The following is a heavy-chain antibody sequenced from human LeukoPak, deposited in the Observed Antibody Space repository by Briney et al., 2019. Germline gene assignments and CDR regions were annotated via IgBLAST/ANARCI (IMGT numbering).Heavy chain of an antibody. V-gene: IGHV3-23*01. CDR1: GFTFSSYA. CDR3: AKDPKGGIAAAEGSAFDI. J-gene: IGHJ3*02. CDR2: ISGSGGST. D-gene: IGHD6-13*01. Sequence: PGGSLRLSCAASGFTFSSYAMSWVRQAPGEGLEWVSAISGSGGSTYYADSVKGRFTISRDNSKNTLYLQMNSLRAEDTAVYYCAKDPKGGIAAAEGSAFDIWGQGTMVTVSS.